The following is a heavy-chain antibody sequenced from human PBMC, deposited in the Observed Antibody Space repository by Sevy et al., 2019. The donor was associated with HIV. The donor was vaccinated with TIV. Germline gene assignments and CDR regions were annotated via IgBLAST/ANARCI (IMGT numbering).Heavy chain of an antibody. CDR3: AKDGYYDSSGYWDY. CDR1: GFTFSSYA. D-gene: IGHD3-22*01. Sequence: GGSLRLSCAASGFTFSSYAMSWVRQAPGKGLEWVSAISGSGGSTYYADSVKGRFTISRDNSKNTLYLQMNSLRAEDTAVYYYAKDGYYDSSGYWDYWGQGTLVTVSS. V-gene: IGHV3-23*01. CDR2: ISGSGGST. J-gene: IGHJ4*02.